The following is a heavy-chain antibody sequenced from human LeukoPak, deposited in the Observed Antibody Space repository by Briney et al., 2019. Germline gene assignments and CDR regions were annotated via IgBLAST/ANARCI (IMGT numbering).Heavy chain of an antibody. CDR2: IYSSGGT. J-gene: IGHJ4*02. CDR3: AKDSSGPAF. Sequence: GGSLRLSCAASGFTVSNTYMSWVRKAPGKGLEWVSVIYSSGGTFYSESVKGRFTISRDYSKNTLYLQMNSLRVDDTAVYYCAKDSSGPAFWGQGTLVTVSS. D-gene: IGHD6-19*01. V-gene: IGHV3-53*01. CDR1: GFTVSNTY.